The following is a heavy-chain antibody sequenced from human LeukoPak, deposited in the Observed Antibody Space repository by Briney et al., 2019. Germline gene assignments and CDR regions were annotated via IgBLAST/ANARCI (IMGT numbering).Heavy chain of an antibody. V-gene: IGHV3-30*03. CDR1: GFTFSSYG. J-gene: IGHJ4*02. Sequence: GGSLRLSCAASGFTFSSYGMHWVRQAPGKGLEWVAVISYDGSNKYYADSVKGRFTISRDNSKNTLYLQMNSLRAEDTAVYYCARDPSYCSSTSCDYYFDYWGQGTLVTVSS. CDR2: ISYDGSNK. D-gene: IGHD2-2*01. CDR3: ARDPSYCSSTSCDYYFDY.